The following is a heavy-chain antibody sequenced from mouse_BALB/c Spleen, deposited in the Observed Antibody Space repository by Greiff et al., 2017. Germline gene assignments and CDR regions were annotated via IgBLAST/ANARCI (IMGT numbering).Heavy chain of an antibody. D-gene: IGHD2-14*01. J-gene: IGHJ4*01. CDR2: ISSGGSYT. CDR1: GFTFSSYA. Sequence: DVMLVESGGGLVKPGGSLKLSCAASGFTFSSYAMSWVRQSPEKRLEWVAEISSGGSYTYYPDTVTGRFTISRDNAKNTLYLEMSSLRSEDTAMYYCARRYVYAMDYWGQGTSVTVSS. CDR3: ARRYVYAMDY. V-gene: IGHV5-9-4*01.